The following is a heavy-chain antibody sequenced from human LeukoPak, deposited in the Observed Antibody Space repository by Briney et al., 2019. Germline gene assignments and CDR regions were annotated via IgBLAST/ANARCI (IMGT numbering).Heavy chain of an antibody. CDR1: GFTFSDYY. V-gene: IGHV3-11*01. CDR3: ARDSYYGSGSSPPDAFDI. CDR2: ISSSGSTI. Sequence: GGSLRLSCAASGFTFSDYYMGWIRQAPGKGLEWVSYISSSGSTIYYADSVKGRFTISRDSAKNSLYLQMNSLRAEDTAVYYCARDSYYGSGSSPPDAFDIWGQGTMVTVSS. J-gene: IGHJ3*02. D-gene: IGHD3-10*01.